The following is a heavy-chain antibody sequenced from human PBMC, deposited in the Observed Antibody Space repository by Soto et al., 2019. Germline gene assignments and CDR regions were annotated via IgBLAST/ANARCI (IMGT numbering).Heavy chain of an antibody. D-gene: IGHD2-2*01. CDR3: AKVGGGYCSSTSCFRGGWFDP. CDR2: ISYDGSNK. J-gene: IGHJ5*02. Sequence: QVQLVESGGGVVQPGRSLRLSCAASGFTFSSYGMHWVRQAPGKGLEWVAVISYDGSNKYYADSVKGRFTISRDNSKNTLYLQMNSLRAEYTAVYYCAKVGGGYCSSTSCFRGGWFDPWGQGTLVTVSS. CDR1: GFTFSSYG. V-gene: IGHV3-30*18.